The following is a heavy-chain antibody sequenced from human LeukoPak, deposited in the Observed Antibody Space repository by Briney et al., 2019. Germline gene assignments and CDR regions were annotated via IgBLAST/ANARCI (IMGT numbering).Heavy chain of an antibody. D-gene: IGHD2-2*01. CDR2: IYHSGST. CDR3: ARNIVVVPAAMGANWFDP. V-gene: IGHV4-4*02. CDR1: GGSMSSSNW. J-gene: IGHJ5*02. Sequence: TETLSLTCAVSGGSMSSSNWWSWVRQPPGKGLEWIGEIYHSGSTNYNPSLKSRVTISVDKSKNQFSLKLSSVTAADTAVYYCARNIVVVPAAMGANWFDPWGQGTLVTVSS.